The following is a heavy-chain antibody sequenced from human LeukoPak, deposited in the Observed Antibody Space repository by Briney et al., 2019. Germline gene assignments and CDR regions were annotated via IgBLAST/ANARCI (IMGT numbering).Heavy chain of an antibody. CDR2: IWFDGTSK. CDR3: ASKSEAFDY. V-gene: IGHV3-30*02. J-gene: IGHJ4*02. CDR1: GFTFSDYG. Sequence: GGSLRLSCAASGFTFSDYGMHWVRQAPGKGLEWVAFIWFDGTSKYYADSVKGRFTISRDNSKNTLYLQMNSLRAEDTAVYYCASKSEAFDYWGQATLVTVSS.